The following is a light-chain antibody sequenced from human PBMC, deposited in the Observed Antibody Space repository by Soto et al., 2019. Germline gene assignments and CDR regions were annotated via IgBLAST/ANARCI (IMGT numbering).Light chain of an antibody. CDR2: SNN. CDR3: VPWHASLTGYVV. Sequence: QSALTQPPSASGTPGQRVTISCSGSSSNIGSNTVNLYQQLPGTAPKLAIYSNNQRPSGVPDRFSGSKSGTSASLAISGRQPEDEPDYYTVPWHASLTGYVVFGG. CDR1: SSNIGSNT. J-gene: IGLJ2*01. V-gene: IGLV1-44*01.